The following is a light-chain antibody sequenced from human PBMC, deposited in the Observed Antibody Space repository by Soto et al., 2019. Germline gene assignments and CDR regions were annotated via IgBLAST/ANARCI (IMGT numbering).Light chain of an antibody. CDR3: QQFYRYPWT. J-gene: IGKJ1*01. CDR2: KAS. V-gene: IGKV1-5*03. Sequence: DIQMTQSPSTLSASVGDRVTITCRASQSVDTCLAWYQQKPGKAPHLLIYKASSLETGVPSRFSGSGSVTEFTLTISILQPDDFYCQQFYRYPWTFGQGTKVEIK. CDR1: QSVDTC.